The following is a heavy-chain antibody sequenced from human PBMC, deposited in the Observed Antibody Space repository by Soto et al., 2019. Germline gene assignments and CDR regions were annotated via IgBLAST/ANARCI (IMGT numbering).Heavy chain of an antibody. CDR3: TRDGDYYVSGTYGYFDS. CDR2: IRGKAYGGTT. Sequence: GGSLRLSCSASGFTFGDYAMSWVRQAPGKGLEWVGFIRGKAYGGTTEYAASVEGRFTISRDDSKSIAYLQMSSLKTDDTAVYYCTRDGDYYVSGTYGYFDSWGQGTLVTVSS. J-gene: IGHJ4*02. D-gene: IGHD3-10*01. V-gene: IGHV3-49*04. CDR1: GFTFGDYA.